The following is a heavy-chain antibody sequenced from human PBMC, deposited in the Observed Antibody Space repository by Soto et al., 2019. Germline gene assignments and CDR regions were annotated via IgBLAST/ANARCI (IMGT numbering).Heavy chain of an antibody. V-gene: IGHV3-23*01. CDR1: GFTFSNYA. Sequence: EVQLLESGGGSVQPGGSLRLSCSASGFTFSNYAMSWVRQAPGKGLEWVASINGSGRSTNYADSVKGRFTISRDNSKNTLAVQMSSLRAEDTAVYYCARDGGNICSGGSCYFQAPDYWGQGTLVTVSP. J-gene: IGHJ4*02. CDR3: ARDGGNICSGGSCYFQAPDY. CDR2: INGSGRST. D-gene: IGHD2-15*01.